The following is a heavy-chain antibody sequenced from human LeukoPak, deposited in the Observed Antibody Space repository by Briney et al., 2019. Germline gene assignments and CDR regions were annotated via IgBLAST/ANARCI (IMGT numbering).Heavy chain of an antibody. D-gene: IGHD3-10*01. Sequence: SSETLSLTCAVYGGSFSGYYWSWFGQPPGRGLEWIGEINNSGGTNYNPSLKSRVPISVDTSKTKFSLKLRIVSPADTAMSFCARRFSRITMIRGETWFDPWGQGTLVTVSS. V-gene: IGHV4-34*01. J-gene: IGHJ5*02. CDR1: GGSFSGYY. CDR3: ARRFSRITMIRGETWFDP. CDR2: INNSGGT.